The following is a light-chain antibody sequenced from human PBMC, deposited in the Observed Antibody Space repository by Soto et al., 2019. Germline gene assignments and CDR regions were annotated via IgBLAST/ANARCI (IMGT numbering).Light chain of an antibody. CDR3: LLSHGDAWV. Sequence: QTVVTQESSLTVSPGGTVTLTCGSSTGPVTSGHSPSWFQQKPGQAPKTLIYDSINRHSWTPARFSGSLLGGKAALTLSGAQLDDEADYYCLLSHGDAWVFGGGTKLTVL. CDR1: TGPVTSGHS. J-gene: IGLJ3*02. V-gene: IGLV7-46*01. CDR2: DSI.